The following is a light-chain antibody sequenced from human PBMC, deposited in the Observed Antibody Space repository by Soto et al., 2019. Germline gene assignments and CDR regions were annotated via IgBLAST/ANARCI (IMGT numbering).Light chain of an antibody. CDR2: GAS. J-gene: IGKJ3*01. Sequence: EIVLTQSPATLSLSPGERATLSCRASQSVSSYLAWYQQKPGQAPRLLIYGASSRATGIPDRFSGSGSGTDFPLTICRLEPEDFAVYYCQQYGSSLFTFGPGTKVDIK. V-gene: IGKV3-20*01. CDR3: QQYGSSLFT. CDR1: QSVSSY.